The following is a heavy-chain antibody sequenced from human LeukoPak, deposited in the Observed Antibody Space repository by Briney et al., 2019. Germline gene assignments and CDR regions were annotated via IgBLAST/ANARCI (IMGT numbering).Heavy chain of an antibody. Sequence: ASVKVSCKVSGYTLTQLSMNWVRQAPGKGLEWMGGFDPEDGETIYAQKFQGRVTMTEDTSTDTAYMELSSLRSEDTAVYYCATVGDNWNYLDFDIWGQGTMVTVSS. J-gene: IGHJ3*02. CDR2: FDPEDGET. CDR3: ATVGDNWNYLDFDI. CDR1: GYTLTQLS. D-gene: IGHD1-7*01. V-gene: IGHV1-24*01.